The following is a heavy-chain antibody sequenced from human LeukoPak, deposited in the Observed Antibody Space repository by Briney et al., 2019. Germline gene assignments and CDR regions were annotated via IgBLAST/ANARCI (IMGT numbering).Heavy chain of an antibody. J-gene: IGHJ5*02. CDR2: ISGYNGNI. CDR1: GYTFTSYG. Sequence: ASVEVSCKASGYTFTSYGISWVRQAPGQGLEWMGWISGYNGNINYAQKLQGRVTMTTDTSTSTAYMELRSLRSDDTAVYYCARVWWTIAMVRGADWFDPWGQGTLVTVSS. CDR3: ARVWWTIAMVRGADWFDP. D-gene: IGHD3-10*01. V-gene: IGHV1-18*01.